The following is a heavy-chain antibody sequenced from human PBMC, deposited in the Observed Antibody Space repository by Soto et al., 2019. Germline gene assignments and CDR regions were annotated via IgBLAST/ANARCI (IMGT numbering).Heavy chain of an antibody. CDR2: ISAYNGNT. V-gene: IGHV1-18*01. CDR3: ASPGGSHKPPTYAMMGGYYYYGMDV. CDR1: GYTFTSYG. Sequence: ASVKVSCKASGYTFTSYGISWVRQAPGQGLEWMGWISAYNGNTNYAQKLQGRVTMTTDTSTSTAYMELRSLRSDDTAVYYCASPGGSHKPPTYAMMGGYYYYGMDVWGQGTTVTVSS. J-gene: IGHJ6*02. D-gene: IGHD1-26*01.